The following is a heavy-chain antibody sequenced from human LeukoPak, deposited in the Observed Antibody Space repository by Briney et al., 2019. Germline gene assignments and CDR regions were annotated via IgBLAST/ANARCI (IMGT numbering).Heavy chain of an antibody. D-gene: IGHD2-15*01. CDR2: ISYDGSNK. CDR3: ACSGNDALDM. Sequence: PGAYLSLSCAASGVTYSSYAMHWVRQAPSKGVEGVAVISYDGSNKYYAVSVKGRFTISRDNSTNSRYLKPKSLRAQDTALYSCACSGNDALDMWGQKTMVTVSS. J-gene: IGHJ3*02. CDR1: GVTYSSYA. V-gene: IGHV3-30*04.